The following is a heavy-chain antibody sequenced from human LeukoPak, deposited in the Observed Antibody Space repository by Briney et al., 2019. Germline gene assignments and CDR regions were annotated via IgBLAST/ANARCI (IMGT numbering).Heavy chain of an antibody. J-gene: IGHJ4*02. CDR1: GFSFESYS. V-gene: IGHV3-21*01. CDR3: ARCYASGSYGADY. D-gene: IGHD3-10*01. Sequence: GGSLTLSCTVSGFSFESYSMNWVRQVPGKGLQWVASISSSSRYIYYADSVKGRFTVSRDNAKNSLSLQMNNLGAEDTAVYYCARCYASGSYGADYWGLGTLVTVSS. CDR2: ISSSSRYI.